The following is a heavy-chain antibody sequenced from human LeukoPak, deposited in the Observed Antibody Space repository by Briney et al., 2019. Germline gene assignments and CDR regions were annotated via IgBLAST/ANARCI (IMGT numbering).Heavy chain of an antibody. Sequence: GGSLRLSCAASGFTVSSNYMSWVRQAPGKGLEWVAGISGSGDSTDYADSVKGRFTISRDNSKNTLYLQMNSLRAEDTAVYYCARYSRSWYVPIFDYWGQGTLVTVSS. CDR3: ARYSRSWYVPIFDY. CDR1: GFTVSSNY. J-gene: IGHJ4*02. D-gene: IGHD6-13*01. CDR2: ISGSGDST. V-gene: IGHV3-23*01.